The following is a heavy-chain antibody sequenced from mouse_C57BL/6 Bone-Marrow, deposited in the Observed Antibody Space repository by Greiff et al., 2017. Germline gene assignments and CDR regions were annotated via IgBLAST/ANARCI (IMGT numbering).Heavy chain of an antibody. J-gene: IGHJ4*01. Sequence: EVQRVESGGGLVQPGGSLKLSCAASGFTFSDYYMYWVRQTPEKRLEWVAYISNGGGSTYYPDTVKVRFTISRENAKNTLYLQMSRLKSEDTAMYYCARHHTVVATNYYAMDYWGQGTSVTVSS. CDR2: ISNGGGST. CDR1: GFTFSDYY. D-gene: IGHD1-1*01. CDR3: ARHHTVVATNYYAMDY. V-gene: IGHV5-12*01.